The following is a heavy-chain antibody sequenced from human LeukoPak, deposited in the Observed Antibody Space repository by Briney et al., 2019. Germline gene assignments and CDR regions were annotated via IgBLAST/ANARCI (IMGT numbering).Heavy chain of an antibody. Sequence: KPSETLSLTCTVSGGSISSSSYYWGWIRQPPGKGLEWIGSIYYSGRTYYNPSLKSRVTISVDTSKNQFSLKLSSVTAADTAVYYCASPPTRGYSYGPFDCWGQGTLVTVSS. CDR2: IYYSGRT. J-gene: IGHJ4*02. V-gene: IGHV4-39*01. CDR3: ASPPTRGYSYGPFDC. CDR1: GGSISSSSYY. D-gene: IGHD5-18*01.